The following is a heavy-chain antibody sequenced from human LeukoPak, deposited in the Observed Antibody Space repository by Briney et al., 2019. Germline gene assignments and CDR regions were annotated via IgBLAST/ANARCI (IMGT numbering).Heavy chain of an antibody. V-gene: IGHV3-23*01. J-gene: IGHJ4*02. D-gene: IGHD1/OR15-1a*01. CDR2: ISGSGGST. CDR3: ARAGNIRFDY. CDR1: GFTFSSYG. Sequence: GGTLRLSCAASGFTFSSYGMSWVRQAPGKGLEWVSAISGSGGSTYYADSVKGRFTISRDNSKNTLYLQMNSLRAEDTALYYCARAGNIRFDYWGQGTLVTVSS.